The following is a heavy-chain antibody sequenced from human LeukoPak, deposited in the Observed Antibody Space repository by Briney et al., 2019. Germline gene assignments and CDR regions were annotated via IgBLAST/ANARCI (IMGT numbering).Heavy chain of an antibody. CDR3: VRDGGVSGYDLLDY. V-gene: IGHV3-48*03. J-gene: IGHJ4*02. D-gene: IGHD5-12*01. Sequence: GGSLRLSCAASGFTLSSYEMNWVRQAPGKGLEWVSYISSSDDTISYADPVKGRFTISRDNAKNSLYLQMSSLRAEDTAVYYCVRDGGVSGYDLLDYWGQGTLVTVSS. CDR1: GFTLSSYE. CDR2: ISSSDDTI.